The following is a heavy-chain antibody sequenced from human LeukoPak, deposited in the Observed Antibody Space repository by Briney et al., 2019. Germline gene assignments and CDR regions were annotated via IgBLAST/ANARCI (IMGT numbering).Heavy chain of an antibody. D-gene: IGHD6-13*01. CDR3: ARDRQQLVDY. J-gene: IGHJ4*02. V-gene: IGHV1-46*01. CDR2: INPSGGST. CDR1: GYTFTSYY. Sequence: GASVKVSCKASGYTFTSYYMHWVRQAPGQGLEWMGIINPSGGSTSYAQKFQGRVTMTRDTSISTAYMELSRLRSDDTAVYYCARDRQQLVDYWGQGTLVTVSS.